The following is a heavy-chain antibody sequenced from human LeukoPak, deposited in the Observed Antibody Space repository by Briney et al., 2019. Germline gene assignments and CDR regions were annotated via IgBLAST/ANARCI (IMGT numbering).Heavy chain of an antibody. Sequence: GRSLRLSCAASGFTFSSYGMHWVRQAPGKGLEWVAVIWYDGSNKYYADSVKGRFTISRDNSKNTLYLQMNSLRAEDTAVYYCARVLLPLYGMDVWGQGTTVTVSS. J-gene: IGHJ6*02. CDR1: GFTFSSYG. CDR2: IWYDGSNK. CDR3: ARVLLPLYGMDV. V-gene: IGHV3-33*01. D-gene: IGHD3-22*01.